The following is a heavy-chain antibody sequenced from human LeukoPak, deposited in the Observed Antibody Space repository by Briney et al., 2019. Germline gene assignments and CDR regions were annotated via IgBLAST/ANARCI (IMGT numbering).Heavy chain of an antibody. CDR1: GGSISSSSNY. J-gene: IGHJ6*02. V-gene: IGHV4-39*01. D-gene: IGHD3-16*01. Sequence: SETLSLTCTVSGGSISSSSNYWGWIRQPPEKGLEWIGSIYYSGSTDYNPSLKSRVTITVDTSKNQFSLKLSSVTAADTAVYYCVSVGGSYGMDVWGQGTTVTVSS. CDR2: IYYSGST. CDR3: VSVGGSYGMDV.